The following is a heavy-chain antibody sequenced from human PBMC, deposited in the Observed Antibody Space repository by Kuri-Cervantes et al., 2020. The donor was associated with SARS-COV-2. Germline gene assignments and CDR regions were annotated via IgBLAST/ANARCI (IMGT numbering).Heavy chain of an antibody. CDR2: ISSSSSYI. CDR1: GFTFSSYS. Sequence: GGSLRLSCAASGFTFSSYSMNWVRQAPGKGLEWVSSISSSSSYIYYADSVKGRFTISRDNAKNSLYLQINSLRAEDTAVYYCARGGNSYGYIYYYYGMDVWGQGTTVTVSS. CDR3: ARGGNSYGYIYYYYGMDV. J-gene: IGHJ6*02. D-gene: IGHD5-18*01. V-gene: IGHV3-21*01.